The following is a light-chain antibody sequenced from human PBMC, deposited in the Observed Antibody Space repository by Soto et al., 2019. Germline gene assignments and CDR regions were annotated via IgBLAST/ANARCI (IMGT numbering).Light chain of an antibody. J-gene: IGKJ3*01. Sequence: DIVLTQSPATLSLSPGERATLSCRASQSVSSYLVWFQQKPGQAPRLLIYDASTRSTGIPARFSGSGSGTDFTLTLSSREPEDFAVYYCQQRSNWPLTFGPGTKVDIK. CDR1: QSVSSY. V-gene: IGKV3-11*01. CDR2: DAS. CDR3: QQRSNWPLT.